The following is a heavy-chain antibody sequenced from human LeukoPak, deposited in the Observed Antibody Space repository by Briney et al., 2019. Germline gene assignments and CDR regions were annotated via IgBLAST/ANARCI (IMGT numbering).Heavy chain of an antibody. D-gene: IGHD4-23*01. Sequence: GGSLRLSCAASGLTFSSYAMSWVRQAPGKGLEWVSTISGSGGSTYYADSVKGRFTISRDNSKNTLYLQMNSLRAEDTAVYYCARELPSGYGGNSGSYWGQGTLVTVSS. V-gene: IGHV3-23*01. CDR2: ISGSGGST. CDR1: GLTFSSYA. J-gene: IGHJ4*02. CDR3: ARELPSGYGGNSGSY.